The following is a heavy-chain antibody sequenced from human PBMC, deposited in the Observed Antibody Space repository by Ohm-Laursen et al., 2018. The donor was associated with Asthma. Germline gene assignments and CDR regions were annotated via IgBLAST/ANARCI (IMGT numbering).Heavy chain of an antibody. Sequence: PSDTLSLTCTVSGGSISSSSYYWGWIRQPPGKGLEWIGSIYYSGSTYYNPSLKSRVTISVDTSKNQFSLKLSSVTAADTAVYYCARDDRYCSGGSCYSRMDVWGQGTTVTVSS. CDR2: IYYSGST. D-gene: IGHD2-15*01. V-gene: IGHV4-39*07. CDR3: ARDDRYCSGGSCYSRMDV. J-gene: IGHJ6*02. CDR1: GGSISSSSYY.